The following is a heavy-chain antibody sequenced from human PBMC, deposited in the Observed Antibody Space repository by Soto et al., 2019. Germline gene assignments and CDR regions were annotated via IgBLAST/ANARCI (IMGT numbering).Heavy chain of an antibody. CDR1: GYSFPSYW. D-gene: IGHD6-13*01. V-gene: IGHV5-10-1*01. CDR3: ARLMAVSSSWQLSGMDV. CDR2: IDPSDSYT. Sequence: GESLKISCKGSGYSFPSYWISWVRQMPGKGLEWMGRIDPSDSYTKYSPSFQGHVTISADKSISTAYLQWSSLKASDTAMYYCARLMAVSSSWQLSGMDVWGQGTTVTVSS. J-gene: IGHJ6*02.